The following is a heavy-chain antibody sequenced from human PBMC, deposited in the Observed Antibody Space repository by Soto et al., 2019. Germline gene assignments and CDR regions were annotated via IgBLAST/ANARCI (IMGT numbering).Heavy chain of an antibody. Sequence: WTWIRQPPGKGLEWIGYIYHSGSTYYNPSLKSRVTISVDRSKNQFSLKLTSVTAADTAVYYCARGAVLNFDSWGQGTLVTVSS. CDR2: IYHSGST. CDR3: ARGAVLNFDS. J-gene: IGHJ4*02. D-gene: IGHD3-16*01. V-gene: IGHV4-30-2*01.